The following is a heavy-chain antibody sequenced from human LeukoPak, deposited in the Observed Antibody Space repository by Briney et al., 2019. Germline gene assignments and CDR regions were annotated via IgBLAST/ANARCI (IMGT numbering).Heavy chain of an antibody. V-gene: IGHV4-34*01. D-gene: IGHD2-21*01. J-gene: IGHJ4*02. CDR3: ARAYCGGDCFADY. CDR1: GGSFSIYY. Sequence: SETLSLTCVVYGGSFSIYYWSWIRQPPGKGLEWIGEINHSGSTNYNPSLKSRVTKSLDTSKNQFSLKLSSVTAADTAVYYCARAYCGGDCFADYWGQGTLVTVSS. CDR2: INHSGST.